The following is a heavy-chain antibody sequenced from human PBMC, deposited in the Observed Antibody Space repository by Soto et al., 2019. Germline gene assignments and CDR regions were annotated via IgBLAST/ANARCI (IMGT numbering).Heavy chain of an antibody. CDR2: IYTSGST. D-gene: IGHD6-19*01. CDR3: ARSYSSGWYDHFDY. CDR1: GGSISSYY. V-gene: IGHV4-4*07. Sequence: SLTCTVSGGSISSYYWSWIRQPAGKGLEWIGRIYTSGSTNYNPSLKSRVTMSVDTSKNQFSLKLSSVTAADTAVYYCARSYSSGWYDHFDYWGQGTLVTVSS. J-gene: IGHJ4*02.